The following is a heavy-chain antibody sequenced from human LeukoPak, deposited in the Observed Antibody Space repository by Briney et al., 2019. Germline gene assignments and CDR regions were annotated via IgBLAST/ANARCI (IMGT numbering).Heavy chain of an antibody. CDR2: ISAYNGNT. D-gene: IGHD2/OR15-2a*01. V-gene: IGHV1-18*04. J-gene: IGHJ3*02. Sequence: ASVKVSCKASGYTFTNYGISWVRQAPGQGLEWMGWISAYNGNTNYAQKFRGRVTMTTDTSTSTAYMELRSLRSDDTAVYYCARHYLGWPLPYAFDIWGQGTMVTVSS. CDR3: ARHYLGWPLPYAFDI. CDR1: GYTFTNYG.